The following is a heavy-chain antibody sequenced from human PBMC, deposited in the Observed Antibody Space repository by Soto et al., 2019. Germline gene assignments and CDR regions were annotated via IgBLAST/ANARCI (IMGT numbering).Heavy chain of an antibody. CDR1: GFTFGGYA. CDR2: ISGSGGST. Sequence: GGSRGSSCAASGFTFGGYAMGWVGRAPGKGREWVSAISGSGGSTYYADSVKGRFTISRDNSKNTLYLQMNSLRAEDTAVYYCAGMGYCSSTSCYGFYYYGMDVWGQGTTVTVSS. CDR3: AGMGYCSSTSCYGFYYYGMDV. J-gene: IGHJ6*02. V-gene: IGHV3-23*01. D-gene: IGHD2-2*01.